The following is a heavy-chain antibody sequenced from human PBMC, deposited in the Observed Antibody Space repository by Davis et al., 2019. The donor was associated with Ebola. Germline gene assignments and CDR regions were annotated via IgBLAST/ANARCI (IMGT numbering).Heavy chain of an antibody. CDR2: ISWNSGSI. J-gene: IGHJ3*02. Sequence: PGGSLRLSCAASGFTFDDYAMHWVRQAPGKGLEWVSGISWNSGSIGYADSVKGRFTISRDNAKNSLYLQMNSLRAEDTAVYYCARVGVSAFDIWGQGTMVTVSS. CDR3: ARVGVSAFDI. CDR1: GFTFDDYA. V-gene: IGHV3-9*01. D-gene: IGHD6-13*01.